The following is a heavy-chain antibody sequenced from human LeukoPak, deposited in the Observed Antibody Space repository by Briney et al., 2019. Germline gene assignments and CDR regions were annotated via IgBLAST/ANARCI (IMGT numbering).Heavy chain of an antibody. CDR1: GFTFSSYW. CDR2: INSDASNT. Sequence: PGGSLRLSCAASGFTFSSYWMSWVRQAAGKRLGWVARINSDASNTSYADSVNGRFTISRDNAKTTLYLQMNSLRAEDTAVYYCARNYYYDSSGTFDYWGQGTLVTVSS. D-gene: IGHD3-22*01. J-gene: IGHJ4*02. CDR3: ARNYYYDSSGTFDY. V-gene: IGHV3-74*01.